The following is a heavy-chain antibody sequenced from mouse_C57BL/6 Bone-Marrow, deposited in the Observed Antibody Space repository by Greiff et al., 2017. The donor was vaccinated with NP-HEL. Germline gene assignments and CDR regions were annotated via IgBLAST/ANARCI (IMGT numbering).Heavy chain of an antibody. V-gene: IGHV1-81*01. CDR2: IYPRSGNT. D-gene: IGHD1-1*02. Sequence: VQLQQSGAELVRPGASVKLSCKASGYTFTSYGISWVKQRPGQGLEWIGEIYPRSGNTYYNEKFKGKATLTADKSSSTAYMELSSLTSEDSAVYFCGFGGGSYEAWFAYWGRGTLVTVSA. CDR1: GYTFTSYG. CDR3: GFGGGSYEAWFAY. J-gene: IGHJ3*01.